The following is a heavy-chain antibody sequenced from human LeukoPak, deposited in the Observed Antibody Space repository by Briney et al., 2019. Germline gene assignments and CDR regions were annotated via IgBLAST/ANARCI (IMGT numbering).Heavy chain of an antibody. D-gene: IGHD1-14*01. Sequence: PGGSLRLSCAASGFTFSSYAMSWVRQAPGKGLEWVSAISGSGGSTYYADSVKGRFTISRDTSQNTLSLQMNSLRAEDTAVYYCVRKNQDFNAAFDIWGQGTVVTVSS. J-gene: IGHJ3*02. CDR3: VRKNQDFNAAFDI. CDR1: GFTFSSYA. V-gene: IGHV3-23*01. CDR2: ISGSGGST.